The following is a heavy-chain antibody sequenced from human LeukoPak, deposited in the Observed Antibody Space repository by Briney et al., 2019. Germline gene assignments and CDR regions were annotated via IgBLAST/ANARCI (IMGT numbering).Heavy chain of an antibody. Sequence: ASVKVSCKTSGYTFTNYAMHWVRQAPGQPIEWLAWINPANGYTRYSQHFQDRVTVSSDTSADTAYMELSSLRSEDKAIYYCAIRDGHTDHWGQGTLVTVFS. J-gene: IGHJ4*02. D-gene: IGHD5-24*01. V-gene: IGHV1-3*03. CDR3: AIRDGHTDH. CDR1: GYTFTNYA. CDR2: INPANGYT.